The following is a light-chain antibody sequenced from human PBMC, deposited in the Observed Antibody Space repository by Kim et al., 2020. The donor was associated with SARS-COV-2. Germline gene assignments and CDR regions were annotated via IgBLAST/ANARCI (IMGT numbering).Light chain of an antibody. CDR3: QSRNSGGNVV. CDR1: SLRSYY. V-gene: IGLV3-19*01. Sequence: SSELPQDPAVSVALGQTVRITCQGDSLRSYYATWYQQKPRQAPVLVIYGRNNRPSGIPDRFSGSTSGNTASLTISGAQAEDEADFYCQSRNSGGNVVFGGGTQLTVL. J-gene: IGLJ2*01. CDR2: GRN.